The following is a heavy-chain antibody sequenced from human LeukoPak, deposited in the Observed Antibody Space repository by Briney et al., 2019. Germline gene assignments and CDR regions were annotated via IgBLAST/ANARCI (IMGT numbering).Heavy chain of an antibody. V-gene: IGHV3-7*03. D-gene: IGHD5-12*01. CDR1: GFTFSSYW. J-gene: IGHJ4*02. CDR2: IKQDGSEK. CDR3: ARIGEGYELDY. Sequence: GGSLRLSCAASGFTFSSYWMSWVRQAPGKWLEWVANIKQDGSEKYYVDSVKGRFTISRDNAKNSLYLQMNSLRAEDTAVYYCARIGEGYELDYWGQGTLVTVSS.